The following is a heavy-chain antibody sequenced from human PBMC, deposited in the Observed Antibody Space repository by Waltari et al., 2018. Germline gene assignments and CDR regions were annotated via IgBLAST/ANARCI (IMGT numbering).Heavy chain of an antibody. D-gene: IGHD3-22*01. J-gene: IGHJ3*02. Sequence: EVQLVQSGAEVKKPGESLKISCKGSGYSFTSYWIGWVRQMPGKGLEWMGITYPGDSDTRYSPSFQGKVTISADKSISTAYLQWSSLKASDTAMYYCARGGYYYDSSGRRGAFDIWGQGTMVTVSS. V-gene: IGHV5-51*03. CDR1: GYSFTSYW. CDR2: TYPGDSDT. CDR3: ARGGYYYDSSGRRGAFDI.